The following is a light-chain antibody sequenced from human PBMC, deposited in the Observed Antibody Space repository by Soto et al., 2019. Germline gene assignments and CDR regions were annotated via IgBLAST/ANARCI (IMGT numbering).Light chain of an antibody. CDR2: DIS. J-gene: IGKJ3*01. CDR3: QQYSDWPLT. CDR1: RSVRSN. Sequence: EIVMTQSPATLSVSPGERATLSCRARRSVRSNYLAWYQQKPGQAPSLLIYDISIRATGVPARFSGSGSGTEFTLTISSLQSEDLAVYFCQQYSDWPLTFGPGNRVDI. V-gene: IGKV3-15*01.